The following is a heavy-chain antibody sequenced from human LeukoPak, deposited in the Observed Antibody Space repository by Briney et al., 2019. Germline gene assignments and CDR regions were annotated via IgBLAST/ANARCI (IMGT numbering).Heavy chain of an antibody. Sequence: ASVKVSCKAPGYTFTSYGISWVRQAPGPGLEWMGSISAHNGNTNYAQKLQGRVTMTTDTSTSTAYMELRSLRSDDTAVYYCAGHLTTLDSYAFDIWGQGTMVTVSS. J-gene: IGHJ3*02. CDR1: GYTFTSYG. CDR2: ISAHNGNT. CDR3: AGHLTTLDSYAFDI. V-gene: IGHV1-18*01. D-gene: IGHD4-11*01.